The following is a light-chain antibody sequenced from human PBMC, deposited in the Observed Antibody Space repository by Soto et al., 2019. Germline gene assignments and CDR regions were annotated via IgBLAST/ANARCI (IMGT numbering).Light chain of an antibody. J-gene: IGLJ2*01. V-gene: IGLV1-40*01. CDR1: SSNIGAGYD. Sequence: QSVLTQPPSVSGAPGQRVTISCTGSSSNIGAGYDVHWYQQLPGTAPKLLIYGNSNRPSGVPYRFSGSKSGTSASLAITGLQTEDEADDYCQSYDSSLSGSVFGGGTKLTVL. CDR2: GNS. CDR3: QSYDSSLSGSV.